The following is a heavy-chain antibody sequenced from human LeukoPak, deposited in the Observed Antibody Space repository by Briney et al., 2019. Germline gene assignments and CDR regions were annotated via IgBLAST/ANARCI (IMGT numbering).Heavy chain of an antibody. V-gene: IGHV1-18*01. CDR1: GYSFTSYG. D-gene: IGHD3-10*01. CDR2: ISGYNGNT. J-gene: IGHJ4*02. CDR3: ARVLRVAPYYFDY. Sequence: GASVKVSCKASGYSFTSYGISWVRQAPGQGLEWMGWISGYNGNTNCARKLQGRVTMTTDTSTGTAYMEVRSLRSDDTAVYYCARVLRVAPYYFDYWGQGTLVTVSS.